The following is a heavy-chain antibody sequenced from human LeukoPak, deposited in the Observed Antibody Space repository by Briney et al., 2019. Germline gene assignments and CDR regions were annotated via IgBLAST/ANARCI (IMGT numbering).Heavy chain of an antibody. J-gene: IGHJ4*02. CDR2: ISAYNGNT. V-gene: IGHV1-18*01. D-gene: IGHD4-17*01. Sequence: ASVKVSCKASGYTFTSYGISWVRHAPAQGLEGRGCISAYNGNTNYAQKLQGRVTMTTDTPTSTAYRELGGLRSDDTPVFHGPREDGHYLFEYSGQRTLVTVSS. CDR1: GYTFTSYG. CDR3: PREDGHYLFEY.